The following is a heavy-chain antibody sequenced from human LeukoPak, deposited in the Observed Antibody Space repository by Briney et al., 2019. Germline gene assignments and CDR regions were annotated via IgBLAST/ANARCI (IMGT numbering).Heavy chain of an antibody. V-gene: IGHV4-4*07. CDR2: IYTSGST. CDR1: GGSISSYY. D-gene: IGHD2-15*01. Sequence: PSETLSLTCTVSGGSISSYYWSWIRQPAGKGLEWIGRIYTSGSTNYNASLKSRVTISVGTSKNQFPLKLSSVTAADTAVYYCARGHRYCSGGSCYSGWFDPWGQGTLVTVSS. J-gene: IGHJ5*02. CDR3: ARGHRYCSGGSCYSGWFDP.